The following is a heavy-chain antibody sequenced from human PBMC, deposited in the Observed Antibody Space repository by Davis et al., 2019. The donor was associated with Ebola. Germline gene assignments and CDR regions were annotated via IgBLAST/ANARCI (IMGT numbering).Heavy chain of an antibody. CDR1: GYTFTSYD. CDR3: ARGARLGLQGHYYYGMDV. D-gene: IGHD6-25*01. J-gene: IGHJ6*02. V-gene: IGHV1-8*01. CDR2: MNPNSGNT. Sequence: AASVKVSCKASGYTFTSYDINWVRQATGQGLEWMGWMNPNSGNTGYAQKFQGRVTMTRDTSTSTVYMELSSLRSEDTAVYYCARGARLGLQGHYYYGMDVWGQGTLVTVS.